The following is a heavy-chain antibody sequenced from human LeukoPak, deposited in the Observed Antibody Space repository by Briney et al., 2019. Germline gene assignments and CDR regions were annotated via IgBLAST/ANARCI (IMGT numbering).Heavy chain of an antibody. D-gene: IGHD2/OR15-2a*01. CDR3: AKGIYGAMDV. CDR2: ISWNSGSI. CDR1: GFTFDDYA. V-gene: IGHV3-9*01. Sequence: GGSLRLSCAASGFTFDDYAMHWVRQAPGKGLEWVSGISWNSGSIGYADSVEGRFTISRDNSKNTLYLQMNSLRAEDTAVYYCAKGIYGAMDVWGKGTTVTVSS. J-gene: IGHJ6*04.